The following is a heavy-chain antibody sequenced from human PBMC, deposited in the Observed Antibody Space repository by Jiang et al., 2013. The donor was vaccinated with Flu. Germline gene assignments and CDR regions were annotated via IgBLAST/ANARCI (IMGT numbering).Heavy chain of an antibody. D-gene: IGHD3-22*01. CDR3: ARDLRLFHAFQI. Sequence: VQLVESGPGLVKPSETLSLNCTVSGVSINSYYWNWIRQPPGKGLEWIGYIYYSGTTFYNPSLKSRVTISVDTSKNQFSLQLTSVTAVDTAVYYCARDLRLFHAFQIWGQGTMVTVSS. CDR1: GVSINSYY. CDR2: IYYSGTT. V-gene: IGHV4-59*01. J-gene: IGHJ3*02.